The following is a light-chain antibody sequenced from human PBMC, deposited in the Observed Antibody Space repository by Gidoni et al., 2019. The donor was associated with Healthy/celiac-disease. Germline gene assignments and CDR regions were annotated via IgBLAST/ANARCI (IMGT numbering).Light chain of an antibody. CDR1: QSVSSY. J-gene: IGKJ4*01. CDR3: QQRSNWLT. CDR2: DAS. Sequence: LLPLSSATLSLSPGDRATLSCRASQSVSSYLAWYQQKPGQAPRLLIYDASNRATGIPARCSGSGSGTDLTITISSIEAEDFAVYYCQQRSNWLTFGGGTKVEIK. V-gene: IGKV3-11*01.